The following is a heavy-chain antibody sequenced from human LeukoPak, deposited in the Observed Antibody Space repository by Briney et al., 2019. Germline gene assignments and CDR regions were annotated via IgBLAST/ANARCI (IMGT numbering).Heavy chain of an antibody. CDR1: GFTFSTYS. Sequence: GGSLRLSCAASGFTFSTYSMNWVRQAPGKGLEWVSYISGSGSTIYYADSVEGRFTISRDNAKNSLYLQMNSLRAEDTAVYYCARFYFGSGKYYFDYWGQGTPVTVSS. D-gene: IGHD3-10*01. J-gene: IGHJ4*02. CDR3: ARFYFGSGKYYFDY. CDR2: ISGSGSTI. V-gene: IGHV3-48*01.